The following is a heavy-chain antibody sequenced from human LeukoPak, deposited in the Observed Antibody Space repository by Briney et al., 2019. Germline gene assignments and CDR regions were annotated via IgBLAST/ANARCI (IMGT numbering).Heavy chain of an antibody. D-gene: IGHD5-12*01. J-gene: IGHJ4*02. Sequence: GGSLRLSCAASGFIFSSCVMSWVRQAPGKGLELVSVISGSGGDTYYADSVKGRFTVSRDNSKNTLFLQMNSLRAEDTAVYYCAKDLDIVATITGNWGQGTLVTVSS. V-gene: IGHV3-23*01. CDR3: AKDLDIVATITGN. CDR1: GFIFSSCV. CDR2: ISGSGGDT.